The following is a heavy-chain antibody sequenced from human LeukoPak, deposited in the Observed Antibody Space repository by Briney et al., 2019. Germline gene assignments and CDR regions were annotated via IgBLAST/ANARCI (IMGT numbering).Heavy chain of an antibody. CDR3: AHLYDYVWGSYRYPFDY. CDR2: ISWNSGSI. D-gene: IGHD3-16*02. Sequence: PGGSLRLSCAASGFTFDDYAMHWVRQAPGKGLEWVSGISWNSGSIGYADSVKGRFTISRDNAKNSLYLQMNSLRAEDTALYYCAHLYDYVWGSYRYPFDYWGQGTLVTVSS. J-gene: IGHJ4*02. CDR1: GFTFDDYA. V-gene: IGHV3-9*01.